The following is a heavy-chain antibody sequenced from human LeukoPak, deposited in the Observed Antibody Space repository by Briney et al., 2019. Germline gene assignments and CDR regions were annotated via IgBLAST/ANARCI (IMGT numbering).Heavy chain of an antibody. CDR2: ISGSGDET. Sequence: PGGSLRLSCAASGFTFSNFAMNWVRQAPGKGLEWVSGISGSGDETFYADSVKGRFTISRDNSKNMVYMQMNSLRTEDTAIYSCAKRIRDGNNTPIDFWGQGTLVTVSS. CDR3: AKRIRDGNNTPIDF. D-gene: IGHD5-24*01. V-gene: IGHV3-23*01. CDR1: GFTFSNFA. J-gene: IGHJ4*02.